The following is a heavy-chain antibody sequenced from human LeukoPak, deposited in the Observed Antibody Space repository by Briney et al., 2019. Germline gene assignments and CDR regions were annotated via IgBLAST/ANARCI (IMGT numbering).Heavy chain of an antibody. CDR2: IYPGYCDT. V-gene: IGHV5-51*01. D-gene: IGHD3-3*01. CDR1: GYRFAGFW. Sequence: GEPLKISCKGFGYRFAGFWFGWVRQPPGKGLEWMGIIYPGYCDTRYSPTFQGKVTISADKSTSTAYLQWSSLKASDTAMYYCARVESGYPRGAFDIWGQGTMVTVSS. J-gene: IGHJ3*02. CDR3: ARVESGYPRGAFDI.